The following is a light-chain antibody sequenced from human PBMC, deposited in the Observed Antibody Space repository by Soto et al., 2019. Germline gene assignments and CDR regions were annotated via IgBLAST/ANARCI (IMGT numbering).Light chain of an antibody. CDR1: QSVSSSY. CDR2: GAS. V-gene: IGKV3-20*01. J-gene: IGKJ4*01. CDR3: QQFSSYPLT. Sequence: EIVLTPSPGTLSLSPVERATLSCRASQSVSSSYLAWYQQKPGQAPRLLIYGASSRATGIPDRFSGTESGTDFTLTISRLEPEDFAVYYCQQFSSYPLTFGGGTKVDI.